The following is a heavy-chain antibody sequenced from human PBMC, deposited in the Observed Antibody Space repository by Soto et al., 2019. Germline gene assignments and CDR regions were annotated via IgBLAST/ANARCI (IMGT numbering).Heavy chain of an antibody. CDR3: VAYISAHVH. V-gene: IGHV3-72*01. CDR1: EFSLSDHF. J-gene: IGHJ4*02. D-gene: IGHD1-1*01. Sequence: GGSLRLSCAASEFSLSDHFVDWVRQAPGKGLEWVGRSKNKGHRYATEYAASVKGRLSISRDDSQNSLYLQMHSLKTEDTAVYYCVAYISAHVHWGQGTLVTVSS. CDR2: SKNKGHRYAT.